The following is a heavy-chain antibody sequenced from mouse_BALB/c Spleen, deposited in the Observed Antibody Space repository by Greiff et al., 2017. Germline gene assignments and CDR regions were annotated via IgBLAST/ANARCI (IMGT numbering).Heavy chain of an antibody. J-gene: IGHJ3*01. V-gene: IGHV14-4*02. CDR2: IDPENGDT. CDR3: NAGSGNSIAY. CDR1: GFNIKDYY. D-gene: IGHD2-1*01. Sequence: EVQLQQSGAELVRSGASVKLSCTASGFNIKDYYMHWVKQRPEQGLEWIGWIDPENGDTEYAPKFQGKATMTADTSSNTAYLQLSSLTSEDTAVYYCNAGSGNSIAYRGQGTLVTVSA.